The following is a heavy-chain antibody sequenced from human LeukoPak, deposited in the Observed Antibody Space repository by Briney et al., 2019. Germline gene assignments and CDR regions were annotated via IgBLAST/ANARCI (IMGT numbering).Heavy chain of an antibody. CDR2: IKQDGSEK. CDR3: ARGDLDTAMAPFDY. Sequence: AGSLRLSCAASGFTFSSYWMSWVRQAPGKGLEWVANIKQDGSEKYYVDSVKGRFTISRDNAKNSLYLQMNSLRAEDTAVYYCARGDLDTAMAPFDYWGQGTLVTVSS. J-gene: IGHJ4*02. D-gene: IGHD5-18*01. V-gene: IGHV3-7*01. CDR1: GFTFSSYW.